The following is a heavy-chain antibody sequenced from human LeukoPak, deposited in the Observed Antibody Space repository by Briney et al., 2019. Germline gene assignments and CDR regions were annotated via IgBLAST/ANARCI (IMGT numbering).Heavy chain of an antibody. Sequence: GGSLRLSCTPSGFTFGDYAMSWVRQAPGKGLEWVGFIRSKAYGGTSEYAASVKGRFTISRDDSKSIAYLQMNSLKTEDTAVYYCTRERVYSGYDYSSFDYWGQGTLVTVSS. CDR1: GFTFGDYA. D-gene: IGHD5-12*01. CDR2: IRSKAYGGTS. J-gene: IGHJ4*02. CDR3: TRERVYSGYDYSSFDY. V-gene: IGHV3-49*04.